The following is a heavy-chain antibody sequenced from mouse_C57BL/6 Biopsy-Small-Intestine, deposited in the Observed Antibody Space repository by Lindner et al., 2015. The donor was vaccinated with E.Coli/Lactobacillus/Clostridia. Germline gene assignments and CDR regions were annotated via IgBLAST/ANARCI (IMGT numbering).Heavy chain of an antibody. CDR3: ARQETRHYSNYIY. Sequence: VQLQESGAELVKPGASVKISCKASGYAFSSYWMNWVKQRPGKGLEWIGQIYPGDGDTNYNGKFKGKATLTADKSSSTAYMQLSSLTSEDSAVYFCARQETRHYSNYIYWGQGTTLTVSS. CDR2: IYPGDGDT. J-gene: IGHJ2*01. CDR1: GYAFSSYW. V-gene: IGHV1-80*01. D-gene: IGHD2-5*01.